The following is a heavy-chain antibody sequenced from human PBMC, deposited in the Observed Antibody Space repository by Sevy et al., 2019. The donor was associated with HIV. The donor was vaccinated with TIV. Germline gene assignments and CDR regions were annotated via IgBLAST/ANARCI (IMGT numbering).Heavy chain of an antibody. Sequence: GGSLRLSCSASGFTVSGVHMTWVRQASGKGLEWVSVIYNGGSTYYADSVKGRFIISRDNSKNTLDLQMNSLRVEDTAVYYCARVYFKMDVWGQGATVTVSS. CDR3: ARVYFKMDV. CDR2: IYNGGST. D-gene: IGHD2-8*01. J-gene: IGHJ6*02. V-gene: IGHV3-53*01. CDR1: GFTVSGVH.